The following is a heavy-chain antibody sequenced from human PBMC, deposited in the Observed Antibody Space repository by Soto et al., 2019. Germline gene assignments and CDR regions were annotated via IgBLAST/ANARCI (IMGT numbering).Heavy chain of an antibody. J-gene: IGHJ4*02. CDR3: ARSGPGSAVYFDL. Sequence: QVQLVQSGAEVTKPGASVRVSCKASGYTFTNYDINWVRQATGQGIEWMGWMNPNSGHTGYVQKFQGRVTMTRDNSISTAYLEVSSPRSEDTAIYYCARSGPGSAVYFDLWGQGTLVTVSS. V-gene: IGHV1-8*01. CDR2: MNPNSGHT. CDR1: GYTFTNYD. D-gene: IGHD6-19*01.